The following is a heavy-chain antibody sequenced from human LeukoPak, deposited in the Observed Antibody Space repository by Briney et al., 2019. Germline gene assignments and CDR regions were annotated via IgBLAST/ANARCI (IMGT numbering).Heavy chain of an antibody. CDR2: VYNSGIT. J-gene: IGHJ4*02. D-gene: IGHD6-25*01. CDR1: GGPISNYY. CDR3: ARSRGLAGAATVIDY. V-gene: IGHV4-59*08. Sequence: SETLSLTGTVSGGPISNYYWTWIRQSPGQGLEWIGYVYNSGITDYNPSLKSRLTISLDTSKNQFSLRLSSMTAADTAVYYCARSRGLAGAATVIDYWGQGTRVIVSS.